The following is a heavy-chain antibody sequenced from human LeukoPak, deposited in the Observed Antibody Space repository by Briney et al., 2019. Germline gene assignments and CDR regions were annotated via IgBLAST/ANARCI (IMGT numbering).Heavy chain of an antibody. CDR3: ATVNYYYDSSGYHDY. CDR2: FDPEDVKT. D-gene: IGHD3-22*01. CDR1: GYTLTELS. J-gene: IGHJ4*02. V-gene: IGHV1-24*01. Sequence: ASLKVSCKVSGYTLTELSMHWVRQAPGKGLEWMGGFDPEDVKTIYAQKFQGRVTMTEDTSADTAYMELSSLRSEDTAVYYCATVNYYYDSSGYHDYWGQGTLVTVSS.